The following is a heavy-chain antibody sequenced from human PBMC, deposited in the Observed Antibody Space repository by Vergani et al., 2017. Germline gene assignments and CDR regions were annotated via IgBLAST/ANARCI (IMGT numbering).Heavy chain of an antibody. V-gene: IGHV3-48*01. D-gene: IGHD3-3*01. CDR2: ISSSSSTI. Sequence: EVQLVESGGGLVQPGGSLRLSCAASGFTFSSYSMNWVRQAPGKGLEWVSYISSSSSTIYYADSVKGRFTISRDNAKNSLYLQMNSLRAEDTAVYYWARDTYDFWSGPSGPNWFDPWGQGTLVTVSS. CDR3: ARDTYDFWSGPSGPNWFDP. CDR1: GFTFSSYS. J-gene: IGHJ5*02.